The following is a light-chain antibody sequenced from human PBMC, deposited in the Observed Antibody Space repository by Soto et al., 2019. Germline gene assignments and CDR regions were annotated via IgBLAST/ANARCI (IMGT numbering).Light chain of an antibody. CDR1: QSISYR. Sequence: DIQNTQSPSTRSAYDGDRVTNTCRASQSISYRLAWYQQKPGKAPNLLIYDASSLEIGVPSTFSGSGSGTEFTLTITSLQPDDFATYYCQEYNSYSWTLGQGTKVDI. CDR2: DAS. V-gene: IGKV1-5*01. J-gene: IGKJ1*01. CDR3: QEYNSYSWT.